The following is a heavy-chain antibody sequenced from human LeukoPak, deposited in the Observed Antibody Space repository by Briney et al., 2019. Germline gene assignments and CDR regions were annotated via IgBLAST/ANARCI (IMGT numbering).Heavy chain of an antibody. Sequence: SQTLSLTCTVSGGSISSGGYYWSWIRQPPGKGLEWIGYIYYSGSTYYNPSLKSRVTTSVDRSKNQFSLKLSSVTAADTAVYYCAREPPVVPAAIEGPGYWGQGTLVTVSS. V-gene: IGHV4-30-2*01. J-gene: IGHJ4*02. CDR1: GGSISSGGYY. D-gene: IGHD2-2*01. CDR2: IYYSGST. CDR3: AREPPVVPAAIEGPGY.